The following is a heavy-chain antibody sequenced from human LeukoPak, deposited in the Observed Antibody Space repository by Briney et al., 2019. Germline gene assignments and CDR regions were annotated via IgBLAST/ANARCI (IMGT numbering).Heavy chain of an antibody. J-gene: IGHJ4*02. CDR2: ISGSGGST. V-gene: IGHV3-23*01. CDR1: GFTFSSYA. Sequence: HPGGSLRLSCAASGFTFSSYAMSWVRQAPGKGLEWVSAISGSGGSTYYADSVKGRFTISRDNSKNTLYLQMNSLRAEDTAVYYCAKDSDFWSGYYTGLFDYWGQGTLVTVSS. CDR3: AKDSDFWSGYYTGLFDY. D-gene: IGHD3-3*01.